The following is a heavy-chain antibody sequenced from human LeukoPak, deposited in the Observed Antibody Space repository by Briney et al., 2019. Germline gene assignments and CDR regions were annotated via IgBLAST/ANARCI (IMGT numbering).Heavy chain of an antibody. D-gene: IGHD2-2*01. J-gene: IGHJ5*02. Sequence: SETLSLTCAVYGGSFSGTYYWNWIRQPAGKGLEWIGRIYTSGSTNYNPSLKSRVTMSVDTSKNQFSLKLSSVTAADTAVYYCARENYCSSTSCYAYWFDPWGQGTLVTVSS. V-gene: IGHV4-59*10. CDR3: ARENYCSSTSCYAYWFDP. CDR1: GGSFSGTYY. CDR2: IYTSGST.